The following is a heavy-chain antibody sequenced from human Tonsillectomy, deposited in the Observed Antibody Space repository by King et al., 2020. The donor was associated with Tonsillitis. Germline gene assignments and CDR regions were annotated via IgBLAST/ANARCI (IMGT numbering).Heavy chain of an antibody. J-gene: IGHJ6*03. V-gene: IGHV3-48*03. CDR3: ARGDIVVVPAAEDYYYYYMDV. Sequence: VQLVESGGGLVQPGGSLRLSCAASGFTFSSYEMNWVRQAPGKGREWVSYISSSGSTIYYADSVKGRLTISRDNAKNSLSLQMNSLRAEDTAVYYCARGDIVVVPAAEDYYYYYMDVWGKGTTVTVSS. CDR1: GFTFSSYE. CDR2: ISSSGSTI. D-gene: IGHD2-2*01.